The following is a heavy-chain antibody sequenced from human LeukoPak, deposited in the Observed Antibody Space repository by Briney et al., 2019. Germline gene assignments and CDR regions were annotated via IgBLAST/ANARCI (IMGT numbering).Heavy chain of an antibody. CDR3: ARHRIVGATSAFDY. Sequence: ASVKVSCKASGGTFSSYAISWVRQAPGQGLEWMGWISAYNGNTNYAQKLQGRVTMTTDTSTSTAYMELRSLRSDDTAVYYCARHRIVGATSAFDYWGQGTLVTVSS. J-gene: IGHJ4*02. CDR1: GGTFSSYA. D-gene: IGHD1-26*01. CDR2: ISAYNGNT. V-gene: IGHV1-18*01.